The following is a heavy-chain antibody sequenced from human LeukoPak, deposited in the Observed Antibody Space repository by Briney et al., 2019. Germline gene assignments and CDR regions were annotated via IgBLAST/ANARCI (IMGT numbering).Heavy chain of an antibody. D-gene: IGHD5-18*01. Sequence: GGSLRLSCAASGFTFSTYAMNWVRQAPGKGLEWVSLIIANSGVINYADSVKGRFTISRDNSKNTLYLQVSSLRAEDTAVYYCAKDRYSYAFEYSDSWGQGTLVTVSS. V-gene: IGHV3-23*01. CDR1: GFTFSTYA. CDR3: AKDRYSYAFEYSDS. J-gene: IGHJ4*02. CDR2: IIANSGVI.